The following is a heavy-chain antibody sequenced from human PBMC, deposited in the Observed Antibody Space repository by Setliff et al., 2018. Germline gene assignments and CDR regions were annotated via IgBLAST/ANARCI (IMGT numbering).Heavy chain of an antibody. V-gene: IGHV3-23*01. Sequence: SCVAPGITFTSSAMSGVRQAPGKGLEWVSTVSVSGDNTDYTDSVKGRFTISRDNSRHTLYLQLTSLRAEDTAVYFCAQSSCSAGLCSIAGGALDIWGQGTKVTVSS. CDR2: VSVSGDNT. D-gene: IGHD1-26*01. CDR3: AQSSCSAGLCSIAGGALDI. CDR1: GITFTSSA. J-gene: IGHJ3*02.